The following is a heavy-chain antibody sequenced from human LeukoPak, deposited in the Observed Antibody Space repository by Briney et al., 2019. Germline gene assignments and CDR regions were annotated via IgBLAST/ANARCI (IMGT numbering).Heavy chain of an antibody. CDR3: AKHPRYSGSYYFDY. CDR2: IRHDGSNK. CDR1: GFTFSSYG. Sequence: PGGSLRLSCAASGFTFSSYGMHWVRQAPGKGLEWVAFIRHDGSNKYYADSVKGRFTISRDNSKNTLYLQMNSLRAEDTAVYYCAKHPRYSGSYYFDYWGQGTLVTVSS. V-gene: IGHV3-30*02. D-gene: IGHD1-26*01. J-gene: IGHJ4*02.